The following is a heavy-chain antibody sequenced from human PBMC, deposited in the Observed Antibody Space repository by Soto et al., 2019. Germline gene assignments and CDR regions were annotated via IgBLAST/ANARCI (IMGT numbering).Heavy chain of an antibody. D-gene: IGHD1-26*01. Sequence: ASVKVSCKASGYTFTSYGISWVRQAPGQGLEWMGWISAYNGNTNYAQKLQGRVTMTTDTSTSTAYMELRSLRSDDTAVYYCARVLKGAKRESNPPHIFDYWGQGTLVTVSS. J-gene: IGHJ4*02. CDR2: ISAYNGNT. V-gene: IGHV1-18*01. CDR3: ARVLKGAKRESNPPHIFDY. CDR1: GYTFTSYG.